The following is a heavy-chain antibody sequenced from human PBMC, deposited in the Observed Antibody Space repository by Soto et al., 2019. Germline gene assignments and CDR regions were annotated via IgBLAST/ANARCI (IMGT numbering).Heavy chain of an antibody. V-gene: IGHV3-23*01. CDR2: ILVGGST. CDR1: GFICSSYD. D-gene: IGHD1-1*01. J-gene: IGHJ3*02. CDR3: AKATATSGGAFEI. Sequence: GGSLRLSCAVSGFICSSYDMSWVRQAPGKGLEWVSTILVGGSTHYEESVKGRFTISRDTSKNTVYLQMNSLTAGDTAFYYCAKATATSGGAFEIYGQGTMVTVSS.